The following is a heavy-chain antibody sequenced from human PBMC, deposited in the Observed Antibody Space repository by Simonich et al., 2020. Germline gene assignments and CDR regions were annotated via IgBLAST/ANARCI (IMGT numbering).Heavy chain of an antibody. V-gene: IGHV1-24*01. Sequence: QVQLVQSGAEVKKPGASVKFSCKVSGYTLTEVSMNWLRQAPGKGLEWMGGFDPEDGETIYAQKFQGRVTMTEDTSTDTAYMELSSLRSEDTAVYYCATNSPSSWGYHNFDYWGQGTLVTVSS. CDR3: ATNSPSSWGYHNFDY. J-gene: IGHJ4*02. CDR1: GYTLTEVS. CDR2: FDPEDGET. D-gene: IGHD7-27*01.